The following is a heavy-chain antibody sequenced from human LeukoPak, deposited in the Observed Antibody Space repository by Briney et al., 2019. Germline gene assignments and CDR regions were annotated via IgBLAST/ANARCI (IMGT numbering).Heavy chain of an antibody. D-gene: IGHD2-15*01. CDR1: GFTLDDYA. V-gene: IGHV3-9*01. CDR3: AKDRGGGSQLGDAFDV. Sequence: GGPLRLSCAASGFTLDDYAMHGVRQAPGKGLKWVSGISWNSGSIGYADSVKGRFTISRDNAKNSLYLQMNSLRAEDTALYFCAKDRGGGSQLGDAFDVWGQGTMVSVSS. CDR2: ISWNSGSI. J-gene: IGHJ3*01.